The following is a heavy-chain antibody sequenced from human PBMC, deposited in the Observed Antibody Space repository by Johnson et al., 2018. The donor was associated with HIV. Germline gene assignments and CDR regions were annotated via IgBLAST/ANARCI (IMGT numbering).Heavy chain of an antibody. Sequence: QLVESGGGLVQPGRSLRLSCAASGFTFDDYAMHWVRQAPGKGLEWVSGISWNSGSIGYADSVKGRFTISRDNAKNSLYLQMNSLRAEDTALYYCAKDRSYCQSYDAFDIWGQGTMVTVSS. CDR3: AKDRSYCQSYDAFDI. CDR2: ISWNSGSI. J-gene: IGHJ3*02. D-gene: IGHD1-26*01. CDR1: GFTFDDYA. V-gene: IGHV3-9*01.